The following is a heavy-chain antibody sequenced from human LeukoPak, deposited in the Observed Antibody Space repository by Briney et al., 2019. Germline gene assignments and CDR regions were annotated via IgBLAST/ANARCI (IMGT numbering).Heavy chain of an antibody. V-gene: IGHV3-23*01. D-gene: IGHD2-2*01. CDR2: ITSGGGST. J-gene: IGHJ4*02. Sequence: PVGALRLSCAASGFTFSSYALSGVRQAPGRGVEGVSTITSGGGSTYYADSVKGRFTISRDNYKNTLYLQMNSLRAEDTAVYYCAKDHPDCRGTSCLLFDCWGQGTLVTVSS. CDR3: AKDHPDCRGTSCLLFDC. CDR1: GFTFSSYA.